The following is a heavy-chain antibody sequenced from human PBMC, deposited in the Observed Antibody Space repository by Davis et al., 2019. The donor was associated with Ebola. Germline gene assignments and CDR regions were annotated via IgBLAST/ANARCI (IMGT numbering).Heavy chain of an antibody. D-gene: IGHD4-23*01. CDR2: ISSSGSTI. J-gene: IGHJ4*02. CDR1: GFTFSDYY. Sequence: GGSLRLSCAASGFTFSDYYMSWIRQAPGKGLEWVSYISSSGSTIYYADSVKGRFTISRDNSKNTLYLQMTSLRAEDTAVYYCAKERWGEYYFDYWGQGTLVTVSS. CDR3: AKERWGEYYFDY. V-gene: IGHV3-11*01.